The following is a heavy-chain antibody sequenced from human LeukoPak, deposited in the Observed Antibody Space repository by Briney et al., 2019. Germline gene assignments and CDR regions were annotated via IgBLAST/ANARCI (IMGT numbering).Heavy chain of an antibody. J-gene: IGHJ3*02. D-gene: IGHD5-24*01. CDR3: ARLSPQSDDAFDI. Sequence: PSGTLSLTCTVSDGSINGYYWSWIRQPPGKGLDWIGYMYSGGTTKYSPSLKSRVTISVDTSKNQFSLKLSSVTAADTAGYYCARLSPQSDDAFDIWGQGTMVTVSS. V-gene: IGHV4-59*08. CDR2: MYSGGTT. CDR1: DGSINGYY.